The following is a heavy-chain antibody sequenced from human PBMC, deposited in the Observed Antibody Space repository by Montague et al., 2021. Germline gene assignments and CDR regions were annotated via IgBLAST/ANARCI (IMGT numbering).Heavy chain of an antibody. CDR1: GGSFSANY. V-gene: IGHV4-34*01. CDR3: ARGSRPHYDFWTGYSPYFDS. D-gene: IGHD3-3*01. Sequence: SETLSLTCAVYGGSFSANYWSWIRQPPGKGLEWIGEIYHSGRTNXNPSFKGRVSMSVDTSKNQFSLKLSSVTAADTAMYFCARGSRPHYDFWTGYSPYFDSWGQGTLVTVSS. J-gene: IGHJ4*02. CDR2: IYHSGRT.